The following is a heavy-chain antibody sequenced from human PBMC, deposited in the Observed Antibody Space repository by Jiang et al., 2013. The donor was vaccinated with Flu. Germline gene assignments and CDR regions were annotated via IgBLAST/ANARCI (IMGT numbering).Heavy chain of an antibody. Sequence: AASGFSFRDNWMSWVRQAPGKGLEWVANIRPDGSEEYYVDAVKGRFTISRDNAKNSLYLQMSSLRVDDTAVYFCATDWKWAWDHWGQGALVTVSS. CDR2: IRPDGSEE. D-gene: IGHD1-1*01. CDR1: GFSFRDNW. J-gene: IGHJ4*02. V-gene: IGHV3-7*03. CDR3: ATDWKWAWDH.